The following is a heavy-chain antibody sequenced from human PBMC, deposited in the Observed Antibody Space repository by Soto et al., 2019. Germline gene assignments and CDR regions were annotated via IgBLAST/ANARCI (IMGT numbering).Heavy chain of an antibody. CDR1: GYTFTSYD. CDR2: MNPNSGNT. Sequence: QVQLVQSGAEVKKPGASVKVSCKASGYTFTSYDINWVRQATEQGLEWMGWMNPNSGNTGYAQKFQGRVTMTRNTSISKANRDLSSLRSEATAVYYCARAAWFDPWGQGTLVTVSS. J-gene: IGHJ5*02. V-gene: IGHV1-8*01. CDR3: ARAAWFDP.